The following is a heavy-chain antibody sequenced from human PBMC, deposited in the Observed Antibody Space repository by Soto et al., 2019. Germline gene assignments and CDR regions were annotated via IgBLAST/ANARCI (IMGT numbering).Heavy chain of an antibody. J-gene: IGHJ6*04. CDR3: AREILIYGPALAF. CDR2: ITWNGANT. D-gene: IGHD3-3*01. CDR1: GFRFDEYN. Sequence: GGSLRLSCAASGFRFDEYNMHWVRQAPGKGLEWLSLITWNGANTYYADSVKGRFTISRDGTTKSVSLQMNSLKREDTGLYYCAREILIYGPALAFWAKGTPVTVSS. V-gene: IGHV3-43*01.